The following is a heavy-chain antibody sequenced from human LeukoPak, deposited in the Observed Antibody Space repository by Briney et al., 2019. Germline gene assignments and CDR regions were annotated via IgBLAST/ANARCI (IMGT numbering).Heavy chain of an antibody. D-gene: IGHD2-2*01. V-gene: IGHV1-18*01. Sequence: ASVKVSCKASGYTFTSYGVSWVRQAPGQGLEWMGWISVYNDNTNYAQKLQGRVTMTTDTSTTTAYMELRGLRSDDTAVYYCARGIVGVPAAISSFDYWGQGTLVTVSS. CDR3: ARGIVGVPAAISSFDY. CDR2: ISVYNDNT. CDR1: GYTFTSYG. J-gene: IGHJ4*02.